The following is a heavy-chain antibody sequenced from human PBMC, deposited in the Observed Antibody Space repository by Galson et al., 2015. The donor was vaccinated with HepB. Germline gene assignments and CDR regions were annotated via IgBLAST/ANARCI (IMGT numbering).Heavy chain of an antibody. CDR3: GGREWELPDMWGYGMDV. CDR2: IWYVGSNK. CDR1: GFTFSNYG. J-gene: IGHJ6*02. V-gene: IGHV3-33*01. Sequence: SLRLSCAASGFTFSNYGMHWVRQAPGKGLEWVAVIWYVGSNKYYADSVKGRFTISRDNYKNTLYLQMNSLRVEDTAVYYCGGREWELPDMWGYGMDVWGQGTTVTVSS. D-gene: IGHD1-26*01.